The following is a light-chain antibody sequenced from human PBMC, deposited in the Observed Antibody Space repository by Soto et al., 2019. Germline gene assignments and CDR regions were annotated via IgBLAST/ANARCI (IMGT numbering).Light chain of an antibody. V-gene: IGKV3-15*01. CDR1: QSIRGN. J-gene: IGKJ1*01. CDR3: QQYDEWPRT. Sequence: IVMTQFPDTLSASPGERVTLSCRASQSIRGNLAWYQQRPGQPPRLLIYDASITATGIPDRFSGSGSGTEFTLTIRSLQSEDFAVYYCQQYDEWPRTFGQGTKVEIK. CDR2: DAS.